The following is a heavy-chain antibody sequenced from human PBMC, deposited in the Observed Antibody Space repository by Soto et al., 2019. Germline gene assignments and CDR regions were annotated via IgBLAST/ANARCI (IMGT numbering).Heavy chain of an antibody. D-gene: IGHD3-22*01. J-gene: IGHJ1*01. CDR2: IYSGGST. CDR3: ARDRVESGYPEYFQH. Sequence: EVQLVESGGGLIQPGGSLRLSCAASGFTVSSNYMSWVRQAPGKGLEWVSGIYSGGSTYYADSVKGRFTISRDNSKNTLYLKMNSLRAEDTAVYYCARDRVESGYPEYFQHWGQGTLVTVSS. V-gene: IGHV3-53*01. CDR1: GFTVSSNY.